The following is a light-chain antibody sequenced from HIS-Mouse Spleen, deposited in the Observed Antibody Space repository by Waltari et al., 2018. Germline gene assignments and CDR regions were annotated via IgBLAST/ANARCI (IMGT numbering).Light chain of an antibody. CDR3: QVWDSSSDHVV. CDR1: NIGRKS. CDR2: DDS. J-gene: IGLJ2*01. Sequence: SYVLTQPPSVSVAPGKTARIPCGGNNIGRKSVHWYKQKPGQPPVLVVYDDSDRPSGIPERFSGSNSGNTATLTISRVEAGDEADYYCQVWDSSSDHVVFGGGTKLTVL. V-gene: IGLV3-21*03.